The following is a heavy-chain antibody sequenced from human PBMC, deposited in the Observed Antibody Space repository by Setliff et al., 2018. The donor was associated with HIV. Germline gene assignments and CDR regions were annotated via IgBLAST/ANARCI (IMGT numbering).Heavy chain of an antibody. J-gene: IGHJ1*01. D-gene: IGHD1-26*01. CDR3: ARARFIVGAGAYFQH. CDR1: TDSISSGDYQ. CDR2: IFYNGKT. V-gene: IGHV4-31*03. Sequence: SETLSLTCTVSTDSISSGDYQWSWIRQHPGKGLEWTGYIFYNGKTYYHPSLKSRVTISVDTSKKQFSLNLTSVTAADTAIYYCARARFIVGAGAYFQHWGQGTLVTVSS.